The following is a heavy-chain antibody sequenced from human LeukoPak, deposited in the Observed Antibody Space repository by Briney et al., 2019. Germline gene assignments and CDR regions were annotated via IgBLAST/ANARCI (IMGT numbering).Heavy chain of an antibody. CDR1: GLSVCSTGMR. V-gene: IGHV2-70*04. CDR3: ARMTHYYDSSGTDKAFDI. J-gene: IGHJ3*02. CDR2: IDWDDDK. Sequence: SGPTLVNPTQTLTLTCTFSGLSVCSTGMRVSWIRQPPGKALEWLARIDWDDDKFYSTSLKTRLTISKDTSKNQVVLTMTNMDPVDTATYYCARMTHYYDSSGTDKAFDIWGQGTMVTVSS. D-gene: IGHD3-22*01.